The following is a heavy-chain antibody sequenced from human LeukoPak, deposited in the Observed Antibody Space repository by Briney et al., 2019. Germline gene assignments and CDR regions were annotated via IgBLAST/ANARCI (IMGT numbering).Heavy chain of an antibody. J-gene: IGHJ4*02. Sequence: GGSLRLSCAASGFTVSSNYMSWVRPAPGKGLEWVSVIYSGGSTYYADSVKGRFTISRDNSKNTLYLQMNSLRAEDTAVYYCAREGGGSYYLEDYWGQGTLVTVSS. D-gene: IGHD1-26*01. V-gene: IGHV3-66*02. CDR1: GFTVSSNY. CDR3: AREGGGSYYLEDY. CDR2: IYSGGST.